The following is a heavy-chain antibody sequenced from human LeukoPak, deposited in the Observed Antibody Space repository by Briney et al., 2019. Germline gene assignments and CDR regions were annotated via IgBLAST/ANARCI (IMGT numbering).Heavy chain of an antibody. V-gene: IGHV3-48*03. J-gene: IGHJ6*03. CDR1: GFTFIEHE. D-gene: IGHD5-12*01. CDR2: ISGDAETI. Sequence: PGGSLRLSCVGSGFTFIEHEMNWVRQTPGKGLEWISYISGDAETIFYRDSVRGRVTISRDNAKNSLYLQMNSLRAEDTALYYCARERATLDYYYYMDVWGKGTTVTVSS. CDR3: ARERATLDYYYYMDV.